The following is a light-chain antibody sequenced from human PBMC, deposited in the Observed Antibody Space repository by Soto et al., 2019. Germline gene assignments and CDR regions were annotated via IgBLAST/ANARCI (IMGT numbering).Light chain of an antibody. J-gene: IGLJ1*01. V-gene: IGLV2-23*03. CDR3: CPYAGFSSFV. CDR1: SSDVGGYNF. CDR2: EGN. Sequence: QSVLTQPASVSGSPGQPITISCTGTSSDVGGYNFVSWYRQYSGEVPKLIIFEGNKRPSGVSDRFSASKSGNTASLTISGLQAEDQADYYCCPYAGFSSFVFGAGTKVT.